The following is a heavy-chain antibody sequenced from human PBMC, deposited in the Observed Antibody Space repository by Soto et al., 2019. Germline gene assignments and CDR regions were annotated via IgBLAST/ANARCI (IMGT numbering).Heavy chain of an antibody. V-gene: IGHV1-58*01. CDR3: AAAPTVTTDGYYYYGMDV. D-gene: IGHD4-17*01. CDR2: IVVGSGNT. CDR1: GFTFTNSA. J-gene: IGHJ6*02. Sequence: ASVKVSCKASGFTFTNSAVQWVRQARGQRLEWIGWIVVGSGNTNYAQKFQERVTITRDMSTSTAYMELSSLRSEDTAVYYCAAAPTVTTDGYYYYGMDVWGQGTTVTVSS.